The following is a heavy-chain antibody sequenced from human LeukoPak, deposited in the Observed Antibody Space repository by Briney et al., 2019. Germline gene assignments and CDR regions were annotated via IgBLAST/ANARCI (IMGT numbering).Heavy chain of an antibody. CDR3: AKDLSQYYYDSSGDYFDY. D-gene: IGHD3-22*01. CDR1: GFTFSSYG. Sequence: PGGSLRLSCAASGFTFSSYGMHWVRQAPGKGLEWVAVISYDGSNKYYADSVKGRFTISRDNSKNTLHLQMNSLRAEDTAVYYCAKDLSQYYYDSSGDYFDYWGQGTLVTVSS. J-gene: IGHJ4*02. V-gene: IGHV3-30*18. CDR2: ISYDGSNK.